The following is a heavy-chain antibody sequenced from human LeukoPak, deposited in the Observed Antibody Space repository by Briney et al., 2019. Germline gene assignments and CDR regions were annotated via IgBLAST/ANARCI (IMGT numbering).Heavy chain of an antibody. Sequence: GGSLRLSCAASGFTFSSYWMSWVRQAPGKGQEWVANIKQDGSEKYYVDSVKGRFTISRDNAKNSLYLQMNSLRAEDTAVYYCARSLWFGELYGAGFDYWGQGTLVTVSS. CDR1: GFTFSSYW. CDR2: IKQDGSEK. V-gene: IGHV3-7*01. CDR3: ARSLWFGELYGAGFDY. D-gene: IGHD3-10*01. J-gene: IGHJ4*02.